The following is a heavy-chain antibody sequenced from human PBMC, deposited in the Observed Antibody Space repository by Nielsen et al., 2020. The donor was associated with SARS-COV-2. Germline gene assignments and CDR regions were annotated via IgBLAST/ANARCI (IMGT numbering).Heavy chain of an antibody. J-gene: IGHJ6*02. V-gene: IGHV3-9*01. CDR1: GFTFDDYA. CDR3: AKDSAGMDV. CDR2: ISWNSGSI. Sequence: SLKISCAASGFTFDDYAMHWVRQAPGKGLEWVSGISWNSGSIGYADSVKGRFTISRDNAKNSLNLQMNSLRAEDTALYYCAKDSAGMDVWGQGTTVTVSS.